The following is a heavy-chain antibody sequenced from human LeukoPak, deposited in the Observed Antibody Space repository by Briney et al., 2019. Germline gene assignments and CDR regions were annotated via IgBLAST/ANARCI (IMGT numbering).Heavy chain of an antibody. CDR3: ARENYCSGGSCFNFDY. D-gene: IGHD2-15*01. CDR1: GFTFSNYA. V-gene: IGHV3-30-3*01. CDR2: ISSDGSNQ. Sequence: PGRSLRLSCAASGFTFSNYAFHWVRQAPGKGLEWVAVISSDGSNQYYADSVKGRFTISRDNSKNTPYLQMNSLRAEDTAVYYCARENYCSGGSCFNFDYWGQGTLVTVSS. J-gene: IGHJ4*02.